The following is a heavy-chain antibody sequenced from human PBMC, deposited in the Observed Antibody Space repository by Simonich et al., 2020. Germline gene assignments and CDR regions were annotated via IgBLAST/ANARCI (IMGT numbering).Heavy chain of an antibody. V-gene: IGHV1-18*01. Sequence: QVQLVQSGAEVKKPGASVKVSCKASCYTFPSYGSSLVRQAPGQWLEWMGWISAYNCNTIYAQKLQGRVTMTTDTSTSTVYMELRSLRSDDTAVYYCARSTTGTTAFDIWGQGTMVTVSS. J-gene: IGHJ3*02. CDR2: ISAYNCNT. CDR1: CYTFPSYG. D-gene: IGHD1-1*01. CDR3: ARSTTGTTAFDI.